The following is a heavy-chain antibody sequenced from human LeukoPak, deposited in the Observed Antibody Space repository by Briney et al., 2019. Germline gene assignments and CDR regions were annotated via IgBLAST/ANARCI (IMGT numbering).Heavy chain of an antibody. CDR3: ARMIRGYSYGRPFDY. Sequence: SETLSLTCTVSGGSISSSSYYWGWIRQPPGKGLEWIGEINHSGSTNYNPSLKSRVTISVDTSKNQFSLKLSSVTAADTAVYYCARMIRGYSYGRPFDYWGQGTLVTVSS. CDR2: INHSGST. D-gene: IGHD5-18*01. V-gene: IGHV4-39*07. J-gene: IGHJ4*02. CDR1: GGSISSSSYY.